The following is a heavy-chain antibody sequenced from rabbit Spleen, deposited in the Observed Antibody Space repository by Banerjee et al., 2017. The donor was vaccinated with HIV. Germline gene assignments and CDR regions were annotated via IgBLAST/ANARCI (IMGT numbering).Heavy chain of an antibody. CDR2: IDIGSSGFT. V-gene: IGHV1S40*01. CDR3: ARDRGSGYDSL. J-gene: IGHJ4*01. D-gene: IGHD1-1*01. CDR1: GVSFSGDSY. Sequence: QSLEESGGGLVKTGGSLKLCCKASGVSFSGDSYMCWVRQAPGKGLEWIACIDIGSSGFTYFATWAKGRFTISKTSSTTVTLQMTSLTAADPATYFCARDRGSGYDSLWGSGTLVTV.